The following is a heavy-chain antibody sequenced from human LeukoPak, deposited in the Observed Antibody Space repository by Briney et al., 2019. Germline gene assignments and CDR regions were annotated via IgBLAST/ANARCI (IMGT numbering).Heavy chain of an antibody. V-gene: IGHV4-34*01. CDR3: ARDLEGSSGWYGGGYFDY. CDR1: GFTFSSYE. Sequence: GSLRLSCAASGFTFSSYEMNWVRQPPGKGLEWIGEINHSGSTNYSPSLKSRVTISVDTSKNQFSLKLSSVTAADTAVYYCARDLEGSSGWYGGGYFDYWGQGTLVTVSS. J-gene: IGHJ4*02. D-gene: IGHD6-19*01. CDR2: INHSGST.